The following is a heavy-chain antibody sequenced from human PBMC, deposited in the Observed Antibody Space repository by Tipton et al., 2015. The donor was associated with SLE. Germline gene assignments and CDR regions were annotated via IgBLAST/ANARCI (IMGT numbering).Heavy chain of an antibody. D-gene: IGHD2-2*01. CDR3: ASREVSSYYYYYMDV. Sequence: TLSLTCTASGGSISSGSYYWSWIRQPAGKGLEWIGRIYTSGSTNYNPSLKSRVTISVDTSKNQFSLKLSSVTAADTAVYYCASREVSSYYYYYMDVWGKGTTVTVSS. V-gene: IGHV4-61*02. CDR2: IYTSGST. J-gene: IGHJ6*03. CDR1: GGSISSGSYY.